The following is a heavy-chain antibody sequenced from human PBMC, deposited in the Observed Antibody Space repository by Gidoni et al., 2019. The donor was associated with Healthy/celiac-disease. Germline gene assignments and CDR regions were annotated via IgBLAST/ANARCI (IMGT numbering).Heavy chain of an antibody. D-gene: IGHD1-26*01. Sequence: QLQLQESGPGLVQPSETLSLTCTVSGGSISSSSYYWGWIRQPPGKGLEWIGSIYYSGSTYYNPSLKSRVTISVDTSKNQFSLKLSSVTAADTAVYYCARQGPGATLDYWGQGTLVTVSS. CDR2: IYYSGST. CDR3: ARQGPGATLDY. V-gene: IGHV4-39*01. J-gene: IGHJ4*02. CDR1: GGSISSSSYY.